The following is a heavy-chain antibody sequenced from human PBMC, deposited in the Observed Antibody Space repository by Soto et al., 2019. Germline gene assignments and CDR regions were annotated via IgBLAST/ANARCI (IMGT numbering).Heavy chain of an antibody. CDR1: GFTFSSYA. CDR2: ISGSGGST. D-gene: IGHD3-22*01. V-gene: IGHV3-23*01. Sequence: PWGSLRLSCAASGFTFSSYAMSWVRQAPGKGLEWVSAISGSGGSTYYADSVKGRFTISRDNSKSTLYLQMNSLRAEDTAVYYCAKGPRDLSDYDSSGYYPVQGYWGQGTLVTVSS. J-gene: IGHJ4*02. CDR3: AKGPRDLSDYDSSGYYPVQGY.